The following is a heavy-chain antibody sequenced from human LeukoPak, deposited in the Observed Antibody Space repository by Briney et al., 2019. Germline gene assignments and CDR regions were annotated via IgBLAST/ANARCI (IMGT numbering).Heavy chain of an antibody. CDR3: AKGKLWGD. J-gene: IGHJ4*02. CDR2: ISGDGGST. D-gene: IGHD5-18*01. V-gene: IGHV3-43*02. CDR1: GFTFEDYA. Sequence: GGALRVSCAASGFTFEDYAMHWGRQAPGKGLEWVSLISGDGGSTYYADSVKVRFTISRDKSKNSLYLQMNSLRTEDTALYYCAKGKLWGDWGQGTLVTVSS.